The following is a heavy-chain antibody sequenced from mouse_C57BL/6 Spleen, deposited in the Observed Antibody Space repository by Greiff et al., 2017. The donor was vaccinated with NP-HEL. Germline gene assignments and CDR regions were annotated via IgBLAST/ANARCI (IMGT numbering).Heavy chain of an antibody. V-gene: IGHV1-59*01. Sequence: QVQLQQPGAELVRPGTSVKLSCKASGYTFTSYWMHWVKQRPGQGLEWIGVIDPSDSYTNYNQKFKGKATLTVDTSSSTAYMQLSSLTSEDSAVYYCARGTYYWYFDVWGTGTTVTVSS. CDR2: IDPSDSYT. J-gene: IGHJ1*03. CDR3: ARGTYYWYFDV. D-gene: IGHD3-3*01. CDR1: GYTFTSYW.